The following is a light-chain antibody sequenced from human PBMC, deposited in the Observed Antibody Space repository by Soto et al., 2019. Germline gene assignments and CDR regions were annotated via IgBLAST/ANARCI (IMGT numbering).Light chain of an antibody. J-gene: IGLJ1*01. Sequence: QSVLTQPASVSGSPGQSITISCTGTSTDVGLYNYVSWYQQHPGKAPKLMIYEVSNRPSGVSHRFSGSKSGNTASLTISGLQAEDEAPYYCTSYTTSSTYVFGTGTKVTVL. CDR3: TSYTTSSTYV. CDR2: EVS. CDR1: STDVGLYNY. V-gene: IGLV2-14*01.